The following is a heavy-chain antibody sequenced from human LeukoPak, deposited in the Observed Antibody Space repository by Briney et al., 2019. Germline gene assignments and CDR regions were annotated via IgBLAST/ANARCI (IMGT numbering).Heavy chain of an antibody. J-gene: IGHJ6*03. CDR1: GGSFSGYY. D-gene: IGHD3-10*01. CDR2: INHSRST. CDR3: ARRVGRWFGERAYYYNYMDV. Sequence: SETLSLTCAVYGGSFSGYYWSWIRQPPGKGLEWIGEINHSRSTKYNPSLKSRVTISVDTSKNQFSLKLSSVTAADTAVYYCARRVGRWFGERAYYYNYMDVWDKGTTVTISS. V-gene: IGHV4-34*01.